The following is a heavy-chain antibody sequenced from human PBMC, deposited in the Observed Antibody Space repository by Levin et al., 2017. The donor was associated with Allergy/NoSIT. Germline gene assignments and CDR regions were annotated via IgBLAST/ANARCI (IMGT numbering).Heavy chain of an antibody. J-gene: IGHJ3*01. V-gene: IGHV4-31*03. CDR1: GGSMNSVGHY. Sequence: SETLSLTCTVSGGSMNSVGHYWSWIRQHPGKGLEWIGYIYYSGDTYYNPSLKGRVTISLQMSENRFSLRLTSVTVADTALYYCATAIRDRSFDVWGQGTLVTVSS. CDR3: ATAIRDRSFDV. CDR2: IYYSGDT.